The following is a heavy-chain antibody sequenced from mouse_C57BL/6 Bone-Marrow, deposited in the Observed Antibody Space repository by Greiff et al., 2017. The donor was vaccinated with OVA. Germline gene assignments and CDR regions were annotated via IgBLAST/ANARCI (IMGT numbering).Heavy chain of an antibody. CDR1: GYTFTSYW. CDR3: ARDYDEYIDV. CDR2: IDPSDSYT. V-gene: IGHV1-69*01. Sequence: QVQLQQPGAELVMPGASVKLSCKASGYTFTSYWMHWVKQRPGQGLEWIGEIDPSDSYTNYNQKFTGKSTLTVDKSSSTAYMQLSSLTSEGSAVYYCARDYDEYIDVWGTGTTVTVSS. J-gene: IGHJ1*03. D-gene: IGHD2-4*01.